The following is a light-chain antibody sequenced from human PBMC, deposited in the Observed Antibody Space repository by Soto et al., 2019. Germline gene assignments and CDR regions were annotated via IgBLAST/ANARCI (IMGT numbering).Light chain of an antibody. CDR1: QSVSSN. CDR3: QLYNNWPPLT. CDR2: GAS. J-gene: IGKJ4*01. V-gene: IGKV3-15*01. Sequence: EIVMTQSPATLSVSPGERATLSCRASQSVSSNLAWYQQKPGQAPRLLIYGASTRATGIPARFSGSGSGTECTLTISSLQSEDFAVYYCQLYNNWPPLTFGGGTKVEIK.